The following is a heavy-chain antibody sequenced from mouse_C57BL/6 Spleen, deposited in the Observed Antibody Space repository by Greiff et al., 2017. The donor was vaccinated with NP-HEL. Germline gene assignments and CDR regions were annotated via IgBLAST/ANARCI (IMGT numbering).Heavy chain of an antibody. J-gene: IGHJ1*03. D-gene: IGHD1-1*01. V-gene: IGHV5-9-1*02. CDR3: TRDLITTVVATAHWYFDV. CDR2: ISSGGDYI. CDR1: GFTFSSYA. Sequence: EVQGVESGEGLVKPGGSLKLSCAASGFTFSSYAMSWVRQTPEKRLEWVAYISSGGDYIYYADTVKGRFTISRDNARNTLYLQMSSLKSEDTAMYYCTRDLITTVVATAHWYFDVWGTGTTVTVSS.